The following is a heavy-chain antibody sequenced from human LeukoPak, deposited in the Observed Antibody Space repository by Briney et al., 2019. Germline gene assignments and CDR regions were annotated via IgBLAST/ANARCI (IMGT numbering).Heavy chain of an antibody. CDR1: GGSFSGYY. CDR2: INHSGST. J-gene: IGHJ4*02. CDR3: ARGRYSSSWYRH. D-gene: IGHD6-13*01. Sequence: SETLSLTCAVYGGSFSGYYWSWIRQPPGKGLEWTGEINHSGSTNYNPSLKSRVTISVDTSKNQFSLKLSSVTAADTAVYYCARGRYSSSWYRHWGQGTLVTVSS. V-gene: IGHV4-34*01.